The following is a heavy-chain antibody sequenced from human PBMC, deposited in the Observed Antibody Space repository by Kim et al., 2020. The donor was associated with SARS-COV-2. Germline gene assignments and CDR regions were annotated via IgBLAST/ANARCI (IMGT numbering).Heavy chain of an antibody. CDR1: GFTFSSYG. D-gene: IGHD3-10*01. CDR2: ISYDGSNK. CDR3: AKESGSGCYYAWSYYYYGMDV. V-gene: IGHV3-30*18. J-gene: IGHJ6*02. Sequence: GGSLRLSCAASGFTFSSYGMHWVRQAPGKGLEWVAVISYDGSNKYYADSVKGRFTISRDNSKNTLYLQMNSLRAEDTAVYYCAKESGSGCYYAWSYYYYGMDVWGQGTPVTVSS.